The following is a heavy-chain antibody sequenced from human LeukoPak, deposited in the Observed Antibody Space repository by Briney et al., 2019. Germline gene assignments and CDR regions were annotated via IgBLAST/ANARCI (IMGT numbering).Heavy chain of an antibody. V-gene: IGHV6-1*01. CDR1: GDSLSSNSAA. CDR3: ARADEGYSYGDLVMDV. J-gene: IGHJ6*02. Sequence: SQTLSLTSAISGDSLSSNSAASNCISQSPSRGLGLLGSTYYRSKWYNDYAVSVKSRITINPDTSKNQFSLQLNSVTPEDTAVYSCARADEGYSYGDLVMDVWGQGTTVTVSS. CDR2: TYYRSKWYN. D-gene: IGHD5-18*01.